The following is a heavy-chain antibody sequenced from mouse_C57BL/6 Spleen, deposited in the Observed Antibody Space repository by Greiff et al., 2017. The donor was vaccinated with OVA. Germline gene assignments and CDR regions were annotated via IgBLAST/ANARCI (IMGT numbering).Heavy chain of an antibody. D-gene: IGHD2-5*01. J-gene: IGHJ4*01. CDR3: ARSSNYYAMDY. CDR2: INPSNGGT. Sequence: QVQLQQPGTELVKPGASVKLSCKASGYTFTSYWMHWVKPRPGQGLEWIGNINPSNGGTNYNEKFKSKATLTVDKSASTAYMQLSSLTSEDSAVYYGARSSNYYAMDYWGQGTSVTVSS. V-gene: IGHV1-53*01. CDR1: GYTFTSYW.